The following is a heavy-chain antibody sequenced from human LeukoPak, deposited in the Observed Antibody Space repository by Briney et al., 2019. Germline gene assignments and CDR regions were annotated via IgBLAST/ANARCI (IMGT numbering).Heavy chain of an antibody. V-gene: IGHV4-39*07. CDR1: GGSISSSSYY. J-gene: IGHJ4*02. CDR3: ARDSLMTPVIRYFDY. Sequence: PSETLSLTCTVSGGSISSSSYYWGWIRQPPGKGLEWIGSIYYSGSTYYNPSLKSRVTISVDTSKNQFSLKLSSVTAADTAVYYCARDSLMTPVIRYFDYWGQGTLVTVSS. CDR2: IYYSGST. D-gene: IGHD4-17*01.